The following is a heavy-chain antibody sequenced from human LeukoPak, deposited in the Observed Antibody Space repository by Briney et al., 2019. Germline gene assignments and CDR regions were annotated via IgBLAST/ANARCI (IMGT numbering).Heavy chain of an antibody. Sequence: SETLSLTCTVSGGSISSYYWSWIRQPPGKGLEWSGYIYYSGSTNYNPSLKSRVTISVDTSKNQFSRKLSSVTAADTAVYYCARAGGREYSGSYPNWFDPWGQGTLVTVSS. J-gene: IGHJ5*02. CDR2: IYYSGST. CDR1: GGSISSYY. V-gene: IGHV4-59*01. D-gene: IGHD1-26*01. CDR3: ARAGGREYSGSYPNWFDP.